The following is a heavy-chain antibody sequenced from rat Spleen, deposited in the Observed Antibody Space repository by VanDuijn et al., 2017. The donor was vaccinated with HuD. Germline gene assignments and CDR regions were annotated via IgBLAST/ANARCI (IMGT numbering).Heavy chain of an antibody. Sequence: EVQMVESGGGLVKPGRSLKLSCAASGFTFRNYYMAWVRQAPTKGLEWVAYISFDGGSTSYRDPVKGRFTISRDIAKSTLYLQMDSLRSEDTATYYCATPTPGIPFTYWGQGTLVTVSS. D-gene: IGHD1-4*01. V-gene: IGHV5-27*01. CDR2: ISFDGGST. J-gene: IGHJ3*01. CDR1: GFTFRNYY. CDR3: ATPTPGIPFTY.